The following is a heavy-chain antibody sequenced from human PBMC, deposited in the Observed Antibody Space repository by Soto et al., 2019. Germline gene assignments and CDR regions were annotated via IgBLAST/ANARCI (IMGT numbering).Heavy chain of an antibody. CDR2: IYYSGST. CDR1: GGSISSGGYD. CDR3: ARMDYEQQGPDY. Sequence: SETLSLTCTVSGGSISSGGYDWSWIRQHPGKGLEWIGYIYYSGSTYYNPSLKSRVTISVDTSKNQFSLKLSSVTAADTAVYYCARMDYEQQGPDYWGQGTLVTVSS. V-gene: IGHV4-31*03. D-gene: IGHD4-17*01. J-gene: IGHJ4*02.